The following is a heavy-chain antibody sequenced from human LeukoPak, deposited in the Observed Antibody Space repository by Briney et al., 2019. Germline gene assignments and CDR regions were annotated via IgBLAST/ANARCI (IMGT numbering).Heavy chain of an antibody. Sequence: SGPALVKPTQTLTLTCTFSGFSLSTSGMCVSWIRQPPGKALEWLARIDWDDDKYYRTSLTTRHTISKDTSKNQVVLTMTNMDPVDTATYFCARSIYSSSSSGYYFDYWGQGILVTVSS. V-gene: IGHV2-70*11. J-gene: IGHJ4*02. D-gene: IGHD6-13*01. CDR1: GFSLSTSGMC. CDR3: ARSIYSSSSSGYYFDY. CDR2: IDWDDDK.